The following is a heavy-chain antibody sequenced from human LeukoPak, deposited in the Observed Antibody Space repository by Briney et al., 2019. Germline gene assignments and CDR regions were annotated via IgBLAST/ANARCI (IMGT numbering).Heavy chain of an antibody. Sequence: SETLSLTCTVSGGSISSYYWGWIRQPPGKGLEWIGQIYHSGSTNYSPSLESRVTMSVDTSKNQFSLNLSSVTAADTAVYYCARHIVGSGYHAFDIWGQGKMVTVSS. D-gene: IGHD1-26*01. CDR2: IYHSGST. CDR3: ARHIVGSGYHAFDI. CDR1: GGSISSYY. V-gene: IGHV4-59*08. J-gene: IGHJ3*02.